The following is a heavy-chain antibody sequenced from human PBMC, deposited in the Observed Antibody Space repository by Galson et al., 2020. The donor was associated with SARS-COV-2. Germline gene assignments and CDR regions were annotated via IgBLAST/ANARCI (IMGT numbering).Heavy chain of an antibody. CDR2: MNPNSGDT. Sequence: ASVKVSCRPSGYTFTSYDINWVRQATGQGLEWMGWMNPNSGDTGYAEKFQDRVSMTRNSSTITAYMELRSLRSEDTAVYYCARGRRYYGSGSYSRISYYGMDVWGQGTTVIVSS. CDR3: ARGRRYYGSGSYSRISYYGMDV. J-gene: IGHJ6*02. CDR1: GYTFTSYD. D-gene: IGHD3-10*01. V-gene: IGHV1-8*01.